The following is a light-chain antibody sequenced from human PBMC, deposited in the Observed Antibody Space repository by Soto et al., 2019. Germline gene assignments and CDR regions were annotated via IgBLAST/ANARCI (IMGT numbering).Light chain of an antibody. CDR1: QSVSSSS. Sequence: EIVMTQSPGTLSLSPWETATLSCRASQSVSSSSLAWYQQKPGQAPRLLIYGASSRATGIPDRFSGSGSGTDFTLTISRLEPEDFAVYYCQQYSSSPLTFGGGTKVDIK. V-gene: IGKV3-20*01. J-gene: IGKJ4*01. CDR3: QQYSSSPLT. CDR2: GAS.